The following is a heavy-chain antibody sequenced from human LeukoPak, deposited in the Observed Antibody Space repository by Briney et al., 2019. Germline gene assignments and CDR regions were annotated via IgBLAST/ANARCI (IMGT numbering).Heavy chain of an antibody. CDR3: PRVGYSSSWYIDY. CDR2: IYYSGST. V-gene: IGHV4-39*07. J-gene: IGHJ4*02. Sequence: SETLSLTCTVSGGSISSSSYYWGWIRQPPGKGLEWIGSIYYSGSTYYNPSLKSRVTISVDTSKNQFSLKLSSVTAADTAEYYCPRVGYSSSWYIDYWGQGTLVTVSS. D-gene: IGHD6-13*01. CDR1: GGSISSSSYY.